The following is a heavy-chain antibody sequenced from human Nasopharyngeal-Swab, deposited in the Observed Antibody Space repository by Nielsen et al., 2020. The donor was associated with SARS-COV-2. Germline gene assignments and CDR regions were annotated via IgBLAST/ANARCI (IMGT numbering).Heavy chain of an antibody. CDR2: ISSSSSTI. V-gene: IGHV3-48*02. J-gene: IGHJ6*02. D-gene: IGHD5-24*01. Sequence: GSLKISCAASGFTFSSYSMNWVRQAPGKGLEWVSYISSSSSTIYYADSVKGRFTISRDNAKNSLYLQMNSLRDEDTAVYYCAREPGYNFYYGMDVWGQGTTVTVSS. CDR1: GFTFSSYS. CDR3: AREPGYNFYYGMDV.